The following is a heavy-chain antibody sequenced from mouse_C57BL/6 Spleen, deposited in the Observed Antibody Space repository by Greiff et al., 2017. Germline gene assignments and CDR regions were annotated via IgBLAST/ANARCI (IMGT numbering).Heavy chain of an antibody. Sequence: EVQLQQSGPELVKPGASVKISCKASGYTFTDYYMNWVKQSHGKSLEWIGDINPNNGGTSSNQKFKGKATLTVDKSSSTAYMELRSLTSEDSAVDYCASVIYYGNYYWDGDVGGTGTTVTVSS. V-gene: IGHV1-26*01. CDR1: GYTFTDYY. CDR3: ASVIYYGNYYWDGDV. CDR2: INPNNGGT. J-gene: IGHJ1*03. D-gene: IGHD2-1*01.